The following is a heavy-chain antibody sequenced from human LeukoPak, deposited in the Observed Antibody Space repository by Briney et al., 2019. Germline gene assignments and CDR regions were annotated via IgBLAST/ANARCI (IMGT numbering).Heavy chain of an antibody. CDR1: GFTFDDYG. Sequence: GGSLRLSCAASGFTFDDYGMSWVRQAPGKGLEWVSGINWNGGSTGYADSVKGRFTISRDNAKNSLYLQMNSLRAEDTALYHCARGRGATTWLYAFDIWGQGTIVTVSS. D-gene: IGHD1-26*01. CDR3: ARGRGATTWLYAFDI. J-gene: IGHJ3*02. V-gene: IGHV3-20*01. CDR2: INWNGGST.